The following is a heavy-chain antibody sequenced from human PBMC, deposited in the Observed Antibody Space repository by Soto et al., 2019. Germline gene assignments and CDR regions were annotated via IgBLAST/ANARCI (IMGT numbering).Heavy chain of an antibody. Sequence: SETLSLTCTVSGGSISSYYWSWIRQPPGKGLEWIGYIYFSGGTNYNPSLKSRVTISVDTSKNQFSLKLSSVTAADTAVYYCARRGSGSYSDYWGQGTLVTVST. J-gene: IGHJ4*02. CDR1: GGSISSYY. V-gene: IGHV4-59*08. CDR2: IYFSGGT. CDR3: ARRGSGSYSDY. D-gene: IGHD3-10*01.